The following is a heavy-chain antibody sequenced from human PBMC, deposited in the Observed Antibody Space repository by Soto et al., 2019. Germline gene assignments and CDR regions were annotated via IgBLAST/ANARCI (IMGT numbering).Heavy chain of an antibody. J-gene: IGHJ5*02. CDR1: GVSITSYF. Sequence: SETLSLTCTVSGVSITSYFWSWIRQTPGKGLDWIGSISFSGATYSNSSLKGRAALSVDTSENHLSLTLYSVTSADTAVYYCARGTPDFWRGYGWFDPWGPGTLVTVSS. D-gene: IGHD3-3*01. CDR2: ISFSGAT. CDR3: ARGTPDFWRGYGWFDP. V-gene: IGHV4-59*01.